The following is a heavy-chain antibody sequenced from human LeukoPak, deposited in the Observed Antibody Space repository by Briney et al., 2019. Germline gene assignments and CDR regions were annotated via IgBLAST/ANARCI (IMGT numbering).Heavy chain of an antibody. J-gene: IGHJ4*02. CDR1: GGSFSGYY. CDR3: ARVVPDCSSTSCCIDY. D-gene: IGHD2-2*01. CDR2: INHSGST. Sequence: PSETLSLTCAVYGGSFSGYYWSWIRQPPGKGLEWIGEINHSGSTNYNPSLKSRVTISVDTSKNQFSLKLSSVTAADTAVYYCARVVPDCSSTSCCIDYWGQGTLVTVSS. V-gene: IGHV4-34*01.